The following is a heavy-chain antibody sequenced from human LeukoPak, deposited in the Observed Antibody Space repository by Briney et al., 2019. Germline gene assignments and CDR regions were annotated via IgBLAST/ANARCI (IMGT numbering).Heavy chain of an antibody. D-gene: IGHD2-2*01. J-gene: IGHJ4*02. CDR1: GDSISSSNYN. CDR2: IYYSGST. Sequence: PSETLSLTCTVSGDSISSSNYNWGWIRQPPGKGLEWIGTIYYSGSTYYNPSLKSRVTISVDTSKNQFSLKLSSVTAADTAVYYCARQGDYCSTTSCYDYWGQGILVTVSS. CDR3: ARQGDYCSTTSCYDY. V-gene: IGHV4-39*01.